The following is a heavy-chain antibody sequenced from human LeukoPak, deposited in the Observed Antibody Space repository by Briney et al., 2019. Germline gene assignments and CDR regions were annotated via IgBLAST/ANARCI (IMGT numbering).Heavy chain of an antibody. CDR3: ARDPNGSGPDFDC. Sequence: PGGSLRLSCAASGFTFSSYAMNWVRQAPGKGLEWVSGLRGNGGNQYYADSVKGRFTISRDNSKNTLFLQMNSLRAEDTAIYYCARDPNGSGPDFDCWGQGTLVTVSS. CDR2: LRGNGGNQ. D-gene: IGHD3-10*01. V-gene: IGHV3-23*01. CDR1: GFTFSSYA. J-gene: IGHJ4*02.